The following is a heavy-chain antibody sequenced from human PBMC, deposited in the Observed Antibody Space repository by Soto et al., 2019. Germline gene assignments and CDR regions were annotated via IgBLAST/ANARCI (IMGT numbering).Heavy chain of an antibody. Sequence: GGSLRLSCAASGFTFSDYYMSWIRQAPGKGLEWVSYISSSGSTIYYADSVKGRFTISRDNAKNSLYLQMNSLRAEDTAVYYCARRLLGYGSGSYYMGLEYYYYMDVWGKGTTVTVSS. J-gene: IGHJ6*03. CDR3: ARRLLGYGSGSYYMGLEYYYYMDV. CDR1: GFTFSDYY. D-gene: IGHD3-10*01. V-gene: IGHV3-11*01. CDR2: ISSSGSTI.